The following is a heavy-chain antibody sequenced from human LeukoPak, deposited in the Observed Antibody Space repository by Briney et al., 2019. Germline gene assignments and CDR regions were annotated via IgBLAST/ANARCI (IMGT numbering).Heavy chain of an antibody. CDR1: GGSFSGYY. V-gene: IGHV4-34*01. CDR2: INHSGNT. J-gene: IGHJ4*02. Sequence: SETLSLTCAVYGGSFSGYYWSWIRQPPGKGLEWIGEINHSGNTNYNPSLKSRVTMSVDTSKNQFSLKLSSVTAADTAVYYCARGYYYDSSAYFDYWGQGTLVTVSS. D-gene: IGHD3-22*01. CDR3: ARGYYYDSSAYFDY.